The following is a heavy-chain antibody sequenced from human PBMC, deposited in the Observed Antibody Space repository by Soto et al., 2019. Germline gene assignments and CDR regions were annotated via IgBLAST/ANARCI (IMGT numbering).Heavy chain of an antibody. CDR1: GASISSGDYY. CDR2: ILYGGST. Sequence: QVQLQESGPGLVKPSQTLSVTCPVSGASISSGDYYWSWIRQSPGTGLEWIGYILYGGSTYYNPSLKGRVIISVDTSKNQFSLKLTSVTAADTAVYYCATEVYSNYFFYWGQGALVTVSS. J-gene: IGHJ4*02. D-gene: IGHD4-4*01. V-gene: IGHV4-30-4*01. CDR3: ATEVYSNYFFY.